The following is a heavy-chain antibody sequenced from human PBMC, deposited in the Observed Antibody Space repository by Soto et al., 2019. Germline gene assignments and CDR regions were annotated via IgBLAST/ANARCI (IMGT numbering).Heavy chain of an antibody. D-gene: IGHD3-3*01. CDR3: ARGLGLIYDSRANWFDP. J-gene: IGHJ5*02. CDR1: GGSISSGGYY. V-gene: IGHV4-31*03. CDR2: IYYSGST. Sequence: SETLSLTCTVSGGSISSGGYYWSWIRQHPGKGLEWIGYIYYSGSTYYNPSLKSRVTISVDTSKNQFSLKLSSVTAADTAVYYCARGLGLIYDSRANWFDPWGQGTLVTVSS.